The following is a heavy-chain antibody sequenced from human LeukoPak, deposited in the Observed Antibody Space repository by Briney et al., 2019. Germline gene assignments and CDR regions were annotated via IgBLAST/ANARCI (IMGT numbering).Heavy chain of an antibody. J-gene: IGHJ6*03. Sequence: SVKVSCKASGYTFTSYAISWVRQAPGQGLEWMGGIIPIFGTTNYAQKFQDRVTITADKSTSTAYMELSSLRSEDTAVYYCARVVGLTGYSSSWYSGYYYYMDVWGKGTTVTVSS. CDR2: IIPIFGTT. CDR1: GYTFTSYA. CDR3: ARVVGLTGYSSSWYSGYYYYMDV. V-gene: IGHV1-69*06. D-gene: IGHD6-13*01.